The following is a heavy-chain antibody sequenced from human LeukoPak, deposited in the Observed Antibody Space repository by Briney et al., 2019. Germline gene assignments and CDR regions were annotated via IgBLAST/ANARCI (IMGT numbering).Heavy chain of an antibody. Sequence: PSETLSLTCTVSGYSISSGYYWGWIRQPPGKGLEWIGSIYHSGSTYYNPSLKSRVTISVDTSKNQFSLKLSSVTAADTAVYYCARGTVTTLKLGLWGQGTLVTVSS. J-gene: IGHJ4*02. D-gene: IGHD4-17*01. V-gene: IGHV4-38-2*02. CDR3: ARGTVTTLKLGL. CDR1: GYSISSGYY. CDR2: IYHSGST.